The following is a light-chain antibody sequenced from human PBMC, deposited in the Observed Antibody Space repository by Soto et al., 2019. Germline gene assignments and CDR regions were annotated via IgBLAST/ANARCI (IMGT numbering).Light chain of an antibody. CDR1: QDINNY. V-gene: IGKV1-33*01. J-gene: IGKJ4*01. Sequence: DIQMTQSPSSLSASVGDRVTITCQASQDINNYLNRYQQKPGKAPKLLIYDASNLETGVPSRFSGSGSGTDFTFTISSLQPEDIATYYCQQYDNLPPLTFGGGTKLEIK. CDR2: DAS. CDR3: QQYDNLPPLT.